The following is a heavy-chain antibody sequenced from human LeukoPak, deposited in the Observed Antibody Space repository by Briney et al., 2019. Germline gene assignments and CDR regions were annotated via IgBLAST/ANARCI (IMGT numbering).Heavy chain of an antibody. Sequence: SETLSLTCSVSDYSINSGYYWGWIRPPPGKGLEWIGSIYQSGHTYYNPSLKSRVTISVDTSKNQFSLKLSSVTAADTAVYYCARARLYSFSVYYFDYWGQGTLVTVSS. J-gene: IGHJ4*02. D-gene: IGHD6-13*01. V-gene: IGHV4-38-2*02. CDR3: ARARLYSFSVYYFDY. CDR2: IYQSGHT. CDR1: DYSINSGYY.